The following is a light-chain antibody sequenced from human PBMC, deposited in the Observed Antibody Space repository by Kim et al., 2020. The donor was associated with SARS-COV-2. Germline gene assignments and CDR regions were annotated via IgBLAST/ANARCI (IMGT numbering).Light chain of an antibody. J-gene: IGKJ5*01. V-gene: IGKV3-11*01. Sequence: LSPGDRAPLSCRASENIRNYLAWYQQKPGQAPRLLIYDASNRATGIPARFSGSGSGTDFTLTINSLEPEDFAVYYCQQRSNWPPTFGQGTRLEIK. CDR2: DAS. CDR1: ENIRNY. CDR3: QQRSNWPPT.